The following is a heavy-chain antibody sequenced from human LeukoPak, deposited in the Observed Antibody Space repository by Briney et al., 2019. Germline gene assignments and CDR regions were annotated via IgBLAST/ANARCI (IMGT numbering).Heavy chain of an antibody. J-gene: IGHJ5*02. CDR3: ARALLGGSSWLFWFDP. CDR1: GFTFSSSW. V-gene: IGHV3-7*03. CDR2: IKEDGREK. Sequence: GGSLRLSCATSGFTFSSSWMSWVRQAPGKGLECVANIKEDGREKYYVDSVKGRFTISRDNAKNSLYLQMSSLRAEDTAVYYCARALLGGSSWLFWFDPWGQGTLVTVSS. D-gene: IGHD6-13*01.